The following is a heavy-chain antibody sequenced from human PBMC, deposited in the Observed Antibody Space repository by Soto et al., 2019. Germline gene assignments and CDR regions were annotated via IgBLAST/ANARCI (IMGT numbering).Heavy chain of an antibody. CDR1: GFTFSSYA. CDR2: ISGSGSTI. Sequence: PGGSLRLSCAASGFTFSSYAVSWVRQAPGKGPEWISSISGSGSTIYYADSVKGRFTISRDNAKNSLYLQMNSLRAEDTAVYYCARDSLGKIYYYYGMDVWGQGTTVTVSS. CDR3: ARDSLGKIYYYYGMDV. V-gene: IGHV3-23*01. J-gene: IGHJ6*02.